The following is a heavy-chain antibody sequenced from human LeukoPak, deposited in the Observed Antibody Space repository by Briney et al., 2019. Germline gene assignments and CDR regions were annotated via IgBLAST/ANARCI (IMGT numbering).Heavy chain of an antibody. J-gene: IGHJ2*01. V-gene: IGHV3-23*01. D-gene: IGHD5-18*01. Sequence: PGGSLRLSCAASGFTFNNYAMNWVRQAPGKGLEWVSGISASGGSTYYADSVKGRFTISRDNSKNTLYLQMNSLRAEDTAVYYCAKDSSGIQLWRGWYFDLWGRGTLVTVSS. CDR1: GFTFNNYA. CDR3: AKDSSGIQLWRGWYFDL. CDR2: ISASGGST.